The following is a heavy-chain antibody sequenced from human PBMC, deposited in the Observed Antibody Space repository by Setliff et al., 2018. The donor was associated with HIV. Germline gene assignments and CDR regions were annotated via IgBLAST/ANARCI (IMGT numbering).Heavy chain of an antibody. Sequence: TSETLSLTCTVSGGSISSYYWSWIRQPPGKGLEWIGNIYSSGSTNYNPSLKSRVTISVDTSKNQFSLKLTSVTATDTAVYYCARPRSGTYRGHYYYMDVWGKGTTVTVSS. J-gene: IGHJ6*03. CDR1: GGSISSYY. CDR2: IYSSGST. D-gene: IGHD3-10*01. V-gene: IGHV4-4*09. CDR3: ARPRSGTYRGHYYYMDV.